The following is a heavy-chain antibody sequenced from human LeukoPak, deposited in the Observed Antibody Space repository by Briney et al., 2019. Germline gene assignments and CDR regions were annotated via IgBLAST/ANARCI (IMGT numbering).Heavy chain of an antibody. CDR3: ARGKAAHVLRFLEWLLYLDY. D-gene: IGHD3-3*01. CDR2: ISYDGSNK. V-gene: IGHV3-30-3*01. Sequence: GGSLRLSCAASGFTFSSYAMHWVRQAPGKGLEWVAVISYDGSNKYYADSVKGRFTIFRDNSKNTLYLQMNSLRAEDTAVYYCARGKAAHVLRFLEWLLYLDYWGQGTLVTVSS. CDR1: GFTFSSYA. J-gene: IGHJ4*02.